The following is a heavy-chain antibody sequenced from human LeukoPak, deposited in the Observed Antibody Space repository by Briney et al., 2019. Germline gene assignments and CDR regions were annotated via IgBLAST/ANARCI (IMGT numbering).Heavy chain of an antibody. Sequence: ASVKVSCKAAGYTFTGYYMHWVRQAPGQGLEWMGWINPNSGGTNYAQKFQGRVTMTRDTSINTVYMELSGLRSDDTAVYYCAKSAGYFDWLTYFDYWGQGTLVTVSS. CDR2: INPNSGGT. J-gene: IGHJ4*02. V-gene: IGHV1-2*02. CDR1: GYTFTGYY. D-gene: IGHD3-9*01. CDR3: AKSAGYFDWLTYFDY.